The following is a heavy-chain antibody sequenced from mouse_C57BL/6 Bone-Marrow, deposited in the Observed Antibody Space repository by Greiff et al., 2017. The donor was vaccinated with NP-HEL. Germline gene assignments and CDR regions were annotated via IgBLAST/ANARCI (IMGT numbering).Heavy chain of an antibody. CDR3: ARLGRERYFDY. D-gene: IGHD4-1*01. CDR2: ISGGGGNT. J-gene: IGHJ2*01. CDR1: GFTFSSYT. V-gene: IGHV5-9*04. Sequence: EVKLMESGGGLVKPGGSLKLSCAASGFTFSSYTMSWVRQTPEKRLEWVATISGGGGNTYYPDSVKGRFPISRDNAKNTLYLQLSSLRSEDTAVYYCARLGRERYFDYWGQGTTLTVSS.